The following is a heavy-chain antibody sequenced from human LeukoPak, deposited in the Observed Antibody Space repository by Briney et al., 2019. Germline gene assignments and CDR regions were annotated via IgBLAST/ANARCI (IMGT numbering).Heavy chain of an antibody. D-gene: IGHD3-22*01. CDR1: GYTFTSYD. J-gene: IGHJ4*02. CDR2: MNPNSGNT. V-gene: IGHV1-8*01. Sequence: ASVKVSCKASGYTFTSYDINWVRQATGQGLEWMGWMNPNSGNTGYAQKFQGRVTMTRNTSISTAYMELSSLRSEDTAVYYYARWYYDSSGRVDYWGQGTLVTVSS. CDR3: ARWYYDSSGRVDY.